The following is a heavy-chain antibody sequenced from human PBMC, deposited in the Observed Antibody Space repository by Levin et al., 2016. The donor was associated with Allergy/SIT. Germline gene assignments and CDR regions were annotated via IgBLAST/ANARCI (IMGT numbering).Heavy chain of an antibody. J-gene: IGHJ3*02. CDR1: GFTFSSYW. Sequence: GGSLRLSCAASGFTFSSYWMSWVRQAPGKGLEWVANIKQDGSEKYYVDSVKGRFTISRDNAKNSLYLQMNSLRAEDTAVYYCASRGSAGSGSYYNDDAFDIWGQGTMVTVSS. D-gene: IGHD3-10*01. CDR3: ASRGSAGSGSYYNDDAFDI. V-gene: IGHV3-7*01. CDR2: IKQDGSEK.